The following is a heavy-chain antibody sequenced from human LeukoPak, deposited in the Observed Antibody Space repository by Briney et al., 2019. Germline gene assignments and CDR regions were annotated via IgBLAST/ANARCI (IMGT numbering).Heavy chain of an antibody. V-gene: IGHV3-21*01. CDR2: ISSSSSYI. Sequence: GGSLRLPCAASGFTFSSYSMNWVRQAPGKGLEWVSSISSSSSYIYYANSVKGRFTISRDNAKKSLYLQMNSLRVEDTGVYYCASWGEGALDNWGQGTLVTVSS. CDR1: GFTFSSYS. D-gene: IGHD1-26*01. CDR3: ASWGEGALDN. J-gene: IGHJ4*02.